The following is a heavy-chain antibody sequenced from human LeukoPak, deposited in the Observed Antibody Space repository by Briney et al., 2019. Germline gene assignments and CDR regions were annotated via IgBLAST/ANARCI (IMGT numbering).Heavy chain of an antibody. Sequence: PGGSLRLSCAASGFTVSSNSMNWVRQAPGKGLEWVSAIYSAGTTYYADSVKGRFTISRDNSKNTLYLQMNSLRAEDTAVYYCARENSGRLGYWGQGTLVTVSS. CDR2: IYSAGTT. V-gene: IGHV3-53*01. J-gene: IGHJ4*02. CDR1: GFTVSSNS. CDR3: ARENSGRLGY. D-gene: IGHD3-10*01.